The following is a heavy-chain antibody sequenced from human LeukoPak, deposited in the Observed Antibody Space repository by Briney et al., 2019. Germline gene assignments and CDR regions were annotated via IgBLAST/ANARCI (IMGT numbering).Heavy chain of an antibody. D-gene: IGHD2-21*01. CDR2: IKQDGSEK. CDR1: GFTFSSYW. CDR3: AKYCGGDCYGMDV. Sequence: HPGGSLRLSCTASGFTFSSYWMSCVRQAPGKGLEWVANIKQDGSEKDYVDSVKGRFTISRDNAKNSLYLQMNSLRAEDTAVYYCAKYCGGDCYGMDVWGQGTTVTVSS. J-gene: IGHJ6*02. V-gene: IGHV3-7*01.